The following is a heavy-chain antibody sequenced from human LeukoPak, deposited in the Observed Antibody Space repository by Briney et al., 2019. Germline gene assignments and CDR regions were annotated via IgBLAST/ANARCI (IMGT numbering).Heavy chain of an antibody. CDR1: GYTFTGYY. D-gene: IGHD6-13*01. Sequence: GASVKVSCKASGYTFTGYYMHWVRQAPGQGLEWMGWINPNSGGTNYAQKFQGRVTMTRDTSISTAYMELSRLRSDDTAVYYCVRVRSSWIYDAFDIWGQGTMVTVSS. V-gene: IGHV1-2*02. J-gene: IGHJ3*02. CDR3: VRVRSSWIYDAFDI. CDR2: INPNSGGT.